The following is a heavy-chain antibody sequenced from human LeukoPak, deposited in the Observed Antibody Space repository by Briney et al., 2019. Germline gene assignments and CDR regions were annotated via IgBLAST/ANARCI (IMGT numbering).Heavy chain of an antibody. Sequence: PSETLSLTCTVSGYSISSGYYWGWIRQPPGKGLEWIGSIYHSGSTYYNPSLKSRDTISVVTSKNQFSLKLSSVTAADTAVYYCARKTQSELRTTVYFDYWGQGTLVTVSS. CDR3: ARKTQSELRTTVYFDY. D-gene: IGHD1-26*01. CDR1: GYSISSGYY. J-gene: IGHJ4*02. V-gene: IGHV4-38-2*02. CDR2: IYHSGST.